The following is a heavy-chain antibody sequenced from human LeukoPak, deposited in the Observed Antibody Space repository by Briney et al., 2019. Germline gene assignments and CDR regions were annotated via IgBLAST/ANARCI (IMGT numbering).Heavy chain of an antibody. D-gene: IGHD4-17*01. CDR2: INPNSGGT. J-gene: IGHJ4*02. CDR1: GYTFTGCY. CDR3: ARVLGNYGGKWYYFDY. Sequence: GASVKVSCKASGYTFTGCYMHWVRQAPGQGLEWMGWINPNSGGTNYAQKFQGRVTMTRDASISTAYMELSRLRSDDTAVYYCARVLGNYGGKWYYFDYWGQGTLVTVSS. V-gene: IGHV1-2*02.